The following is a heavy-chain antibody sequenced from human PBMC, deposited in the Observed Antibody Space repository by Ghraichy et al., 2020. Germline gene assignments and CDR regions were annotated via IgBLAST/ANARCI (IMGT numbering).Heavy chain of an antibody. CDR1: GGTFSSYA. J-gene: IGHJ6*02. CDR3: ARAPTYYYDSSGPGGIYYYYGMDV. Sequence: SVKVSCKASGGTFSSYAISWVRQAPGQGLEWMGGIIPIFGTANYAQKFQGRVTITADESTSTAYMELSSLRSEDTAVYYCARAPTYYYDSSGPGGIYYYYGMDVWGQGTTVTVSS. D-gene: IGHD3-22*01. V-gene: IGHV1-69*13. CDR2: IIPIFGTA.